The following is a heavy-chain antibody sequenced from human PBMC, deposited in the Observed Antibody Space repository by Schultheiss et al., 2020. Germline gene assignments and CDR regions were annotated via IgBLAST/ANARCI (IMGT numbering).Heavy chain of an antibody. J-gene: IGHJ3*02. CDR3: AREYLAFDI. D-gene: IGHD3-10*01. CDR1: GFTVSSNY. CDR2: IYSGGST. Sequence: GGSLRLSCAASGFTVSSNYMSWVRQAPGKGLEWVSVIYSGGSTYYADSVKGRFTISRDNAKNSLYLQMNSLRDEDTAVYYCAREYLAFDIWGQGTMVTVSS. V-gene: IGHV3-53*01.